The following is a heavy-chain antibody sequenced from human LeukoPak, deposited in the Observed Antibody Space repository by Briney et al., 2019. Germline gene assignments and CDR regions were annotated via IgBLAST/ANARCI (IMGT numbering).Heavy chain of an antibody. J-gene: IGHJ5*02. D-gene: IGHD3-10*01. Sequence: ASVKVSCKASGYTFTSYDINWVRQATGQGLEWMGWMNPNSGNTGYAQKFQGRVTMTRNTSISTAYMELSSLRSEDTAVYYCARKNYGSGSYYDDNWFDPWGRGTLVTVSS. CDR2: MNPNSGNT. CDR3: ARKNYGSGSYYDDNWFDP. V-gene: IGHV1-8*01. CDR1: GYTFTSYD.